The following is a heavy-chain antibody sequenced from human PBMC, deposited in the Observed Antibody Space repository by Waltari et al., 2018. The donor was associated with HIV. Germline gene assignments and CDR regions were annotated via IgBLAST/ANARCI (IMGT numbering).Heavy chain of an antibody. CDR2: INRAGRST. J-gene: IGHJ4*02. V-gene: IGHV3-74*01. Sequence: EVQLVESGGGLVQPGGSLRLSCAASGFTFSSYWTHWVRQAPGKGLVWVARINRAGRSTSYADSVKGRFTSSRDNAMNTLYLQMNSLRAEDTAVYYCARAGRDGKLPPDYWGQGTLVTVSS. D-gene: IGHD1-7*01. CDR3: ARAGRDGKLPPDY. CDR1: GFTFSSYW.